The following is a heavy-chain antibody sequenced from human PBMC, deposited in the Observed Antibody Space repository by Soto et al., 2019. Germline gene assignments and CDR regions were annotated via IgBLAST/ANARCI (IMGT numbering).Heavy chain of an antibody. CDR2: IIPIFGTP. J-gene: IGHJ5*02. CDR3: ARGEDYVNWFHP. D-gene: IGHD4-17*01. Sequence: QVQLVQSGAEVKKPGSSVKVSCKALGGTFNSDAISWVRQAPGQGPEWMGGIIPIFGTPNYAQKFRGRVTITGDESTSTAFLGVYYRRPDDTAVYYCARGEDYVNWFHPGGQGPLVPVSS. CDR1: GGTFNSDA. V-gene: IGHV1-69*01.